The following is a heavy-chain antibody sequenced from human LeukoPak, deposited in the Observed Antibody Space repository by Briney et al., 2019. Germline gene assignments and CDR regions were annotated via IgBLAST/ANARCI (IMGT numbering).Heavy chain of an antibody. J-gene: IGHJ4*02. D-gene: IGHD4-17*01. CDR2: MNPNSGNT. CDR3: ARGRRGTTVTTFRLGQVFDY. Sequence: ASVKVSCKASGYTFTSYDINWVRQATGQGLEWMGWMNPNSGNTGYAQKFQGRATMTRNTSISTAYMELSSLRSEDTAVYYCARGRRGTTVTTFRLGQVFDYWGQRTLVTVSS. V-gene: IGHV1-8*01. CDR1: GYTFTSYD.